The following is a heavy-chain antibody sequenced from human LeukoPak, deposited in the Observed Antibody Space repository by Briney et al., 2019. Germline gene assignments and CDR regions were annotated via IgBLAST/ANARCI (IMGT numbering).Heavy chain of an antibody. V-gene: IGHV4-39*01. CDR3: ARHCCSGPAKRVFDI. CDR1: GGSIISSDYH. Sequence: SETLFLTCTVSGGSIISSDYHWGWVPQPPGKGLEWIGTISYSGNTDYNPSLRSRVTISVDTSNNQFSLRLGSVTAADTAVYHCARHCCSGPAKRVFDIWGQGTMVTVSS. D-gene: IGHD2-15*01. CDR2: ISYSGNT. J-gene: IGHJ3*02.